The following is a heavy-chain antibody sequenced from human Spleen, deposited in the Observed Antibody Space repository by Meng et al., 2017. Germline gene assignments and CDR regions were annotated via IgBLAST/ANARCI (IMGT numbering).Heavy chain of an antibody. D-gene: IGHD2-21*01. J-gene: IGHJ5*02. CDR2: ISQGSGRT. V-gene: IGHV4-4*02. CDR3: VRNEGYSFGA. CDR1: GYSIRSRDW. Sequence: QAPEPAPGLVRPSGTLSLTCAVSGYSIRSRDWWSWVRQPPGKGLEWIGEISQGSGRTNYNPSLKSRVTISLDKSKNQFSLNVNSVTAADTAVYYCVRNEGYSFGAWGQGTLVTVSS.